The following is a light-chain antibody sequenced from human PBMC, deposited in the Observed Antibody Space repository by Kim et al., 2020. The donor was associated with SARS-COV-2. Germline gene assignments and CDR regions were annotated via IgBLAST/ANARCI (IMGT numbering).Light chain of an antibody. J-gene: IGKJ2*01. Sequence: ASVGDTVTITCRASQDVRNWLAWYQQNPGKAPKLLVYAASTLQSGVPSRFSGSGSGTEFTLTINTLQPEDLGTYYCQQANCFPYTFGQGTKVDIK. V-gene: IGKV1-12*01. CDR1: QDVRNW. CDR2: AAS. CDR3: QQANCFPYT.